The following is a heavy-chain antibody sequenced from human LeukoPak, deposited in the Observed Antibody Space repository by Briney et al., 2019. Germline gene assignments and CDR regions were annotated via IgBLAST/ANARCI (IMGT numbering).Heavy chain of an antibody. CDR3: AKVDRGDYSSSPVPYYNYYMNV. CDR2: ISSSSSYI. V-gene: IGHV3-21*01. CDR1: GFTFSSYS. Sequence: GGSLRLSCAASGFTFSSYSMNWVRQAPGKGLEWVSSISSSSSYIYYADSVRSRFTISRDNAKNLLYLHMNSLRVEDTAVYYCAKVDRGDYSSSPVPYYNYYMNVWGKGTTVTVSS. J-gene: IGHJ6*03. D-gene: IGHD6-13*01.